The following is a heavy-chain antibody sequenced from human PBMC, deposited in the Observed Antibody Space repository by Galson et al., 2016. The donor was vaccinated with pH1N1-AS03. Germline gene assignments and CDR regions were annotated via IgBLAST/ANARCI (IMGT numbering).Heavy chain of an antibody. J-gene: IGHJ4*02. V-gene: IGHV3-74*01. D-gene: IGHD6-13*01. Sequence: SLRLSCAASGFTFSNLWMHWVRQGPGKGLVWVARVNGDGSSTTYADSVKGRFTISRDNARRSLYLQMNSLRAEDAAVYYCATNIEQRYTSKWYKFDHWGPGTLVTVSS. CDR3: ATNIEQRYTSKWYKFDH. CDR2: VNGDGSST. CDR1: GFTFSNLW.